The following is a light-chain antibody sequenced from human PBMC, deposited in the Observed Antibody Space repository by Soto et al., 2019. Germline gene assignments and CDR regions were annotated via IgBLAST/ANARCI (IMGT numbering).Light chain of an antibody. CDR1: QGISSW. J-gene: IGKJ4*01. V-gene: IGKV1D-12*01. CDR2: AAS. CDR3: PQSNSVPHT. Sequence: DIRMTRSPSSVSASVGDRVTITCRASQGISSWLVWYQQKPGKAPKLLIYAASSLQSGVPSRFSRSGSGKDFTLTISSLQPEDFPTYYYPQSNSVPHTFGGVTKVEIX.